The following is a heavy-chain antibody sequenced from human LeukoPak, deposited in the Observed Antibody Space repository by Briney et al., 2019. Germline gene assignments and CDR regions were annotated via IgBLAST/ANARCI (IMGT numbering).Heavy chain of an antibody. Sequence: GGSLRLSCAASGFTFSNYAMTWVRQAPGKGLEWVAAISGGGGGTYYVDSVKGRFTISRDNSKNTLYLQMNSLRAEDTAVYYCAKSLGDFAVTGARDYWGQGTLVTVSS. CDR2: ISGGGGGT. D-gene: IGHD6-19*01. CDR1: GFTFSNYA. CDR3: AKSLGDFAVTGARDY. V-gene: IGHV3-23*01. J-gene: IGHJ4*02.